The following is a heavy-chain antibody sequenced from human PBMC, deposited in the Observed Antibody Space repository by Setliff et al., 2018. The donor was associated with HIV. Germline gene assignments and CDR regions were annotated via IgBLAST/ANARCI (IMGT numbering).Heavy chain of an antibody. CDR1: GYTFTAYY. CDR2: INPNSGGT. Sequence: ASVKVSCKASGYTFTAYYMHWVRQAPGQGLEWIGWINPNSGGTNYAQKFEGRVTITADESTSTAYMELSSLRAEDTAVYYCAKGNDILTGLDYWGQGTLVTVSS. J-gene: IGHJ4*02. D-gene: IGHD3-9*01. V-gene: IGHV1-2*02. CDR3: AKGNDILTGLDY.